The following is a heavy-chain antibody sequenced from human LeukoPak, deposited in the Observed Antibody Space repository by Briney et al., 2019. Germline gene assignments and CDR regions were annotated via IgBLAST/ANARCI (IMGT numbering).Heavy chain of an antibody. CDR2: IYPGDSDT. D-gene: IGHD3-22*01. CDR1: GYSFTSYW. Sequence: GESLKISCPGSGYSFTSYWIGWVRQMSGKGLEWTGIIYPGDSDTRYSPSFQGQVTISADKSISTAYLQWSSLKASDTAMYYCARRWYYYDSSGQYYFDYWGQGTLVTVSS. CDR3: ARRWYYYDSSGQYYFDY. V-gene: IGHV5-51*01. J-gene: IGHJ4*02.